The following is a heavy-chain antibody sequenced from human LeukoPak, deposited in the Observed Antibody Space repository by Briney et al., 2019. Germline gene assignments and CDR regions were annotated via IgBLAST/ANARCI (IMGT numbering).Heavy chain of an antibody. CDR3: ARDFVGIAVAGTGSNWFDP. CDR1: GYTFTSYG. J-gene: IGHJ5*02. V-gene: IGHV1-18*01. D-gene: IGHD6-19*01. CDR2: ISAYNGNT. Sequence: GASAKVSCKASGYTFTSYGISWVRQAPGQGLEWMGWISAYNGNTNYAQKLQGRVTMTTDTSTSTACMELRSLRSDDTAVYYCARDFVGIAVAGTGSNWFDPWGQGTLVTVSS.